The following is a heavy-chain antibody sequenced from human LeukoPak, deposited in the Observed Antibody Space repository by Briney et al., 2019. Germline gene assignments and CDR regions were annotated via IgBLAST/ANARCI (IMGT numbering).Heavy chain of an antibody. D-gene: IGHD6-6*01. J-gene: IGHJ4*02. CDR2: INPNSGGT. CDR3: ARVNGFGYSSSPDFDY. CDR1: GYTFTGYY. Sequence: ASVKVSCKASGYTFTGYYMHWVRQAPGQGLEWMGWINPNSGGTNYAQKFQGRVTMTSDTSISTAYMELSRLRSDDTAVYYCARVNGFGYSSSPDFDYWGQGTLVTVSS. V-gene: IGHV1-2*02.